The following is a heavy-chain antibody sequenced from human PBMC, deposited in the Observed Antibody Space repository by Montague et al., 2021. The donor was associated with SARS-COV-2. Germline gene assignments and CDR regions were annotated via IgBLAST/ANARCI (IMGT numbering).Heavy chain of an antibody. CDR1: GGSITNDNYY. V-gene: IGHV4-31*03. D-gene: IGHD2-2*01. CDR3: ARVRVVVPAATNWFDP. CDR2: IYYSGST. J-gene: IGHJ5*02. Sequence: TLSLTCTVSGGSITNDNYYWSWIRQHPGKGLEWIGYIYYSGSTYYNPSLKSRVTISVDTSKNQFSLKLSSVTAADTAVYYCARVRVVVPAATNWFDPWGQGTLVTVSS.